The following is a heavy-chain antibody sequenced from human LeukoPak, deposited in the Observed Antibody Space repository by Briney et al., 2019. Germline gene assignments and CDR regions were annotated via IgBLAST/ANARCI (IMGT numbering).Heavy chain of an antibody. CDR2: INTDGSIR. CDR1: GFTFRSKW. J-gene: IGHJ4*02. Sequence: GGSLRLSCAASGFTFRSKWMHWVRHAPGKGLVWVSRINTDGSIRSYADSVKGRFTISRDNAKNTLYLEMNSLRVEDTAVYYCVRDLVIVTTPAGITPWHDFDYWGQGALVTVPA. D-gene: IGHD2-21*02. CDR3: VRDLVIVTTPAGITPWHDFDY. V-gene: IGHV3-74*01.